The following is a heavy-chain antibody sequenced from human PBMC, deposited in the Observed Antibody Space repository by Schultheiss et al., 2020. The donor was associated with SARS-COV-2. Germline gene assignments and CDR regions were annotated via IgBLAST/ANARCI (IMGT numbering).Heavy chain of an antibody. CDR3: AKDSFRGELDY. V-gene: IGHV4-59*12. CDR2: IYYSGRT. D-gene: IGHD4-17*01. CDR1: GGSISGFY. J-gene: IGHJ4*02. Sequence: SETLSLTCTVSGGSISGFYWTWIRQPPGKGLLWIGYIYYSGRTNYNPSLESRVAISMDTSKNQFSLKLSSVTAADTAVYYCAKDSFRGELDYWGQGTLVTVSS.